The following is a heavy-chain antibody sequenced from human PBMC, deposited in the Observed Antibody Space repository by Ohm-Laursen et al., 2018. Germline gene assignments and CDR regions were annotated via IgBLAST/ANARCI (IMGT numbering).Heavy chain of an antibody. CDR3: AREGPRAISYYGSGSSDYYYYGLDV. CDR2: ISSSSGSI. Sequence: SLRLSCAASGFTFSSYGMNWVRQAPGKGLEWVSSISSSSGSIYYADSMKGRFTISRDNAKNSLHLQMNSLRAEDTAVYYCAREGPRAISYYGSGSSDYYYYGLDVWGQGTTVTVSS. J-gene: IGHJ6*02. D-gene: IGHD3-10*01. V-gene: IGHV3-21*01. CDR1: GFTFSSYG.